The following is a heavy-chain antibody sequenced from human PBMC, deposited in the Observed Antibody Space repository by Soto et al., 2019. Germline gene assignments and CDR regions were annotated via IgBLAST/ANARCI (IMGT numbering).Heavy chain of an antibody. CDR2: IIPMFGTA. J-gene: IGHJ5*02. Sequence: QVQLVQSGAEVKKPGSSVRVSCKASGGTFSSYAINWVRQAPGQGLEWMGGIIPMFGTANYAQKFQGRATITEDKLTSTLYLELSRLRSEDTAMFSCARAPPILGGTNWIDPCGQGTLVTFSS. CDR1: GGTFSSYA. CDR3: ARAPPILGGTNWIDP. D-gene: IGHD1-26*01. V-gene: IGHV1-69*06.